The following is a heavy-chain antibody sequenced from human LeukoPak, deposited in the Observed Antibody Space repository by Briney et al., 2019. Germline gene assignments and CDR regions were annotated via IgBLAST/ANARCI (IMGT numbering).Heavy chain of an antibody. J-gene: IGHJ6*02. CDR2: ISSSSSYI. CDR3: ARDGDLWFGEANYYGMDV. D-gene: IGHD3-10*01. Sequence: PGGSLRLSCAASGFTFSSYSMNWVRQAPGKGLEWVSSISSSSSYIYYADSVKGRFTISRDNAKNSLYLQMNSLRAEDTAVYYCARDGDLWFGEANYYGMDVWGQGTTVTVSS. CDR1: GFTFSSYS. V-gene: IGHV3-21*01.